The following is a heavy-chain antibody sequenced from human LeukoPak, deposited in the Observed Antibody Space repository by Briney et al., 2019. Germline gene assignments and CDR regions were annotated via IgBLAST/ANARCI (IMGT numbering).Heavy chain of an antibody. CDR3: ARLQRNYYDSSGYYYGAGALDL. V-gene: IGHV4-34*01. J-gene: IGHJ3*01. D-gene: IGHD3-22*01. CDR1: GGSFSNSY. CDR2: INHIGGT. Sequence: SETLSLTCAVYGGSFSNSYWNWIRQPPGKGLEWIGEINHIGGTNYNPSLKSRVTIFVDTSKNHVSLKLTSVTAADTAVYFCARLQRNYYDSSGYYYGAGALDLWGQGTLVTVSS.